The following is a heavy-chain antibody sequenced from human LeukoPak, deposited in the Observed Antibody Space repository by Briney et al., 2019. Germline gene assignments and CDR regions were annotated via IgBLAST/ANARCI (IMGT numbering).Heavy chain of an antibody. CDR1: GGSISGYS. CDR3: ASFRIAVAGIRDY. D-gene: IGHD6-19*01. CDR2: FHNSRTT. J-gene: IGHJ4*02. Sequence: SETLSLTCTVSGGSISGYSWTWIRQPPGQGLEWIGYFHNSRTTSYNPSLTGRVIISVDTAMDQISLKLSSVTAADTAVYYCASFRIAVAGIRDYWGQGTLVTVSS. V-gene: IGHV4-59*08.